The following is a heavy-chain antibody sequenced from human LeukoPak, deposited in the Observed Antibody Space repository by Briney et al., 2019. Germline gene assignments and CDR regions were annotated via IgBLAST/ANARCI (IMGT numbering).Heavy chain of an antibody. D-gene: IGHD6-13*01. V-gene: IGHV1-2*02. CDR3: ARDLQETAIAAAGVDY. Sequence: ASVKVSCKASGYTFTGYYMHWVRQAPGQGLEWMGWINPNSGGTNYAQKFQGRVTMTRVTSISTAYMELSRLRSDDTAVYYCARDLQETAIAAAGVDYWGQGTLVTVSS. CDR2: INPNSGGT. CDR1: GYTFTGYY. J-gene: IGHJ4*02.